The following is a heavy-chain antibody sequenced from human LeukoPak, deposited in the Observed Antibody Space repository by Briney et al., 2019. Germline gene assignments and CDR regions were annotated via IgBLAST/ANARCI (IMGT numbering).Heavy chain of an antibody. D-gene: IGHD6-19*01. Sequence: GGSLRLSCAASGSTFSSYGMHWVRQAPGKGLEWVAVISYDGSNKYYADSVKGRFTISRDNSKNTLYLQMNSLRAEDTAVYYCAKVQQWLVTADGMDVWGQGTTVTVSS. J-gene: IGHJ6*02. CDR2: ISYDGSNK. CDR3: AKVQQWLVTADGMDV. V-gene: IGHV3-30*18. CDR1: GSTFSSYG.